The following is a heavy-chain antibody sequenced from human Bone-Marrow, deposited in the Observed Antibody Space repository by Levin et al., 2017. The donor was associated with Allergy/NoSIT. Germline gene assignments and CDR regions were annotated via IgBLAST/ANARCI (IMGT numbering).Heavy chain of an antibody. Sequence: GGSLRLSCAASGFTFSSYGMHWVRQAPGKGLEWVAVIWYDGSNKYYADSVKGRFTISRDNSKNTLYLQMNSLRAEDTAVYYCARDQVGGRDLGYYYGMDVWGQGTTVTVSS. CDR3: ARDQVGGRDLGYYYGMDV. CDR2: IWYDGSNK. D-gene: IGHD3-16*01. V-gene: IGHV3-33*01. CDR1: GFTFSSYG. J-gene: IGHJ6*02.